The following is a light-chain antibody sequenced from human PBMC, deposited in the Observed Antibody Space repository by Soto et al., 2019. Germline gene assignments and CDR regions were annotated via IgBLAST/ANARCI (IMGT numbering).Light chain of an antibody. CDR2: DVS. J-gene: IGLJ1*01. CDR1: SSDVGGYNY. CDR3: NSYTSKSTGV. V-gene: IGLV2-11*01. Sequence: QSALTQPRSVSGSPGQSVTISCTGTSSDVGGYNYVSWYQQHPGKAPKVMIYDVSERPSGVPDRFSGSKSGNTASLTISGLQAEDEADYYCNSYTSKSTGVFGTGTKLTVL.